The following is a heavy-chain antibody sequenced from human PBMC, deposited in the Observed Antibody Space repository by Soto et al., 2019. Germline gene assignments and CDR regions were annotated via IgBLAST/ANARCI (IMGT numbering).Heavy chain of an antibody. CDR2: INPSGGST. CDR3: ARGDSSWENYYYYYYMDV. D-gene: IGHD6-13*01. J-gene: IGHJ6*03. V-gene: IGHV1-46*03. Sequence: ASVKVSCKASGYTFTSYYMHWVRQAPGQELEWMGIINPSGGSTSYAPKFQGRVTMTRDTSTSTVYMELSSLRSEDTAVYYCARGDSSWENYYYYYYMDVWGKGTTVTVSS. CDR1: GYTFTSYY.